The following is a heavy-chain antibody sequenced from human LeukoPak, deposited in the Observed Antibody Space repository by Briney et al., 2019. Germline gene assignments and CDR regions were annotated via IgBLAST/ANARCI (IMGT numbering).Heavy chain of an antibody. Sequence: GGSLRLSCAGSGFTFSSYAMSWVRQAPGKGLEWVSSISGSAGSTYYAYSVKGRFTITRDNSKNTLYLQMNSLRAEDTAVYYCAKVAGWSTGGWGQGTLVTVSS. CDR1: GFTFSSYA. CDR2: ISGSAGST. V-gene: IGHV3-23*01. D-gene: IGHD6-13*01. J-gene: IGHJ4*02. CDR3: AKVAGWSTGG.